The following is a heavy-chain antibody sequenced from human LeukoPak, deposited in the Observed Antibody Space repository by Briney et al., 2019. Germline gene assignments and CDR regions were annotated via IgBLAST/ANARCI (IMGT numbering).Heavy chain of an antibody. CDR1: GGTFSSYA. D-gene: IGHD3-3*01. Sequence: GASVKVSCKASGGTFSSYAISWVRQAPGQGLEWMGGIIPIFGTANYAQKFQGRVTITADESTSTAYMELSSLRSEDTAVYYCARDSDFWSGYYFDYYYGMDVWGQGTTFTVSS. CDR2: IIPIFGTA. CDR3: ARDSDFWSGYYFDYYYGMDV. J-gene: IGHJ6*02. V-gene: IGHV1-69*13.